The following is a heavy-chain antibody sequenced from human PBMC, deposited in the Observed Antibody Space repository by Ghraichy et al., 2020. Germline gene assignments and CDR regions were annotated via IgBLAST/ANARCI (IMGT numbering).Heavy chain of an antibody. V-gene: IGHV1-46*01. D-gene: IGHD6-6*01. Sequence: GESLNISCKASGYTFTSYYMHWVRQAPGQGLEWMGIINPSGGSTSYAQKFQGRVTMTRDTSTSTVYMELSSLRSEDTAVYYCARGESGSIAARRVDYWGQGTLVTVSS. CDR2: INPSGGST. CDR1: GYTFTSYY. J-gene: IGHJ4*02. CDR3: ARGESGSIAARRVDY.